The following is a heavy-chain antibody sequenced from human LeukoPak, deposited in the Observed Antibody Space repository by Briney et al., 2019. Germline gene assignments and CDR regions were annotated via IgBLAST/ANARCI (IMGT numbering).Heavy chain of an antibody. CDR1: GGTFSSYA. CDR3: ARDQVGVVADDAFDI. J-gene: IGHJ3*02. D-gene: IGHD2-15*01. V-gene: IGHV1-69*13. Sequence: GASVKVSCKASGGTFSSYAISWVRQAPGQGLEWMGGIIPIFGTANYAQKFQGRVTITADDSTSTAYMELSSLRSEDTAVYYCARDQVGVVADDAFDIWGQGTMVTVSS. CDR2: IIPIFGTA.